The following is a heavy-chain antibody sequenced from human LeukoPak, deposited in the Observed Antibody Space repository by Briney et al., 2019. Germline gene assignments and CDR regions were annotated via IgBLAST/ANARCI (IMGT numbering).Heavy chain of an antibody. V-gene: IGHV4-34*01. CDR1: GGSFSDYD. Sequence: TSETLSLTCAVYGGSFSDYDWSWIRQPPGKGLEWIGSLYYSGSTYYNPSLKSRVTTSVDTSKNQFSLRLTSVTAADTAVYYCAREPRDYDYVWGSYRQYYFDYWGQGTLVTVSS. CDR3: AREPRDYDYVWGSYRQYYFDY. J-gene: IGHJ4*02. D-gene: IGHD3-16*02. CDR2: LYYSGST.